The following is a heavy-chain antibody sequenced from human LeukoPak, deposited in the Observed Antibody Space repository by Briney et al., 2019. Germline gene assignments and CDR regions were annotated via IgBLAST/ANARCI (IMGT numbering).Heavy chain of an antibody. CDR1: GGSISSYY. CDR2: IYYSGST. D-gene: IGHD3-22*01. J-gene: IGHJ3*02. Sequence: SETLSLTCTVSGGSISSYYWSWIRQPPGKGLEWIGYIYYSGSTNYNPSLKSRVTISVDTSKNQFSLKLSSVTAADTAVYYCASFTMTYAFDIWGQGTMVTVSS. V-gene: IGHV4-59*12. CDR3: ASFTMTYAFDI.